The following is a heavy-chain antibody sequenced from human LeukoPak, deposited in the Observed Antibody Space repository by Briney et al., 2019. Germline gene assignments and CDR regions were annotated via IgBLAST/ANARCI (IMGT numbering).Heavy chain of an antibody. Sequence: PGGSLRLSCAASGFIFSSYAVHWVRQAPGKGLEWVAFISFDGSNKYYADSVKGRFTISRDNSKNTLYLQMNSLRAEDTAVYYCAKGQPYYYYGMDIWGQGTTVTVSS. J-gene: IGHJ6*02. V-gene: IGHV3-30-3*01. CDR1: GFIFSSYA. CDR3: AKGQPYYYYGMDI. D-gene: IGHD1-14*01. CDR2: ISFDGSNK.